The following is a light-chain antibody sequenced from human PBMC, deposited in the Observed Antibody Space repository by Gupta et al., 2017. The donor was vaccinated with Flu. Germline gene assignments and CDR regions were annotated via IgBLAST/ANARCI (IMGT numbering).Light chain of an antibody. J-gene: IGLJ3*02. CDR2: SND. Sequence: QSVLTQAPSVTGTPGQRVTISCSGSNSNIGRNYVFWYQQLPGQAPKLLIYSNDHRPSGVPDRFSGSNSANSASLAISGPRSEDEGEDYCAAWDDTLSGLGVFGGGTRLTVL. V-gene: IGLV1-47*02. CDR1: NSNIGRNY. CDR3: AAWDDTLSGLGV.